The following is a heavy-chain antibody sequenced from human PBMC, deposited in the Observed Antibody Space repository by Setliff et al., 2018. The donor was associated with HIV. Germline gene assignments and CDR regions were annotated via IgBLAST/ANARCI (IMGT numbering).Heavy chain of an antibody. CDR1: GGTFSTYV. D-gene: IGHD2-15*01. Sequence: SVKVSCKTSGGTFSTYVITWVRQAPGQGPEWMGGIIPMYGVTNYAQKFQGRVTITTDESTSTAYMELSSLRSEDTAVYYCALPYCSGGNCWSSASLPPAGWFDPWGQGTLVTVSS. J-gene: IGHJ5*02. CDR3: ALPYCSGGNCWSSASLPPAGWFDP. V-gene: IGHV1-69*05. CDR2: IIPMYGVT.